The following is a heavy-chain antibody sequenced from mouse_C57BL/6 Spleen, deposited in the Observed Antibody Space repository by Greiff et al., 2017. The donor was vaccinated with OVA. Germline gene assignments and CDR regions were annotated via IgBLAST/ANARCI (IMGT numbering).Heavy chain of an antibody. CDR2: IYPGDGDT. D-gene: IGHD1-1*01. CDR3: ARLLRDVDYFDY. CDR1: GYAFSSSW. Sequence: VQLQESGPELVKPGASVKISCKASGYAFSSSWMNWVKQRPGKGLEWIGRIYPGDGDTNYNGKFKGKATLTADKSSSTAYMQLSSLTSEDSAVYFCARLLRDVDYFDYWGQGTTLTVSS. J-gene: IGHJ2*01. V-gene: IGHV1-82*01.